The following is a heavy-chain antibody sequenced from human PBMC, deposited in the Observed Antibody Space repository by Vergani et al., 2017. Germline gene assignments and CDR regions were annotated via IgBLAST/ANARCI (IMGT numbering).Heavy chain of an antibody. D-gene: IGHD6-19*01. CDR2: IDPSDSYT. V-gene: IGHV5-10-1*01. CDR1: GYSFTSYS. J-gene: IGHJ6*02. CDR3: ARPNTRMSVSGTVDYNGMDV. Sequence: VQLVQSGAEVKKPGESLRVSCKGSGYSFTSYSISWVRQMPGKGLEWMGRIDPSDSYTNYSPSFQGHVTISADKSISTAYLQWSSLKASDTAMYDCARPNTRMSVSGTVDYNGMDVWGQGTTVTVSS.